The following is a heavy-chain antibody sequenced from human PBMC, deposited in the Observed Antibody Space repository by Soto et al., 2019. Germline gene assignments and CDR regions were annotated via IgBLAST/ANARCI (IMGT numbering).Heavy chain of an antibody. D-gene: IGHD2-21*02. CDR2: ISAVDGQI. Sequence: QVQLVQSGTEVRKPGASVKLSCRASGYTFTNYPLHWVRQAPGQRPQWLGWISAVDGQIKYSQEFQGRVTLTTATSASTTYRELSSLRSDDTAMYYCARGFRDPSFSGFDYWGQGALVTVSS. J-gene: IGHJ4*02. CDR1: GYTFTNYP. CDR3: ARGFRDPSFSGFDY. V-gene: IGHV1-3*01.